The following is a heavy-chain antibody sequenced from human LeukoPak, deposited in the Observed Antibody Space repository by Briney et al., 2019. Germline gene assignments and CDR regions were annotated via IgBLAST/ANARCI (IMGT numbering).Heavy chain of an antibody. CDR1: GASITNYY. J-gene: IGHJ4*02. D-gene: IGHD2-15*01. Sequence: SETLSLTCTVSGASITNYYWNWVRQPPGKGLEWIGYFYYSGSDNYNPSLKSRITISVDTSKNQFSLNLSSVTAADTAVYYCVRGYCSGATCHHFDYWGQGTLVTVSS. V-gene: IGHV4-59*01. CDR3: VRGYCSGATCHHFDY. CDR2: FYYSGSD.